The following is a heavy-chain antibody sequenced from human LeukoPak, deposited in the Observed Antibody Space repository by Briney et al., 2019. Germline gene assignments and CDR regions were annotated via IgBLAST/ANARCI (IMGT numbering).Heavy chain of an antibody. D-gene: IGHD3-3*01. Sequence: PSETLSLTCTVSGGSISSSSYYWGWIRQPPGKGLEWIGSTYYSGSTYYNPSLKSRVTISVDTSKTPFSLKLRPVTAADTAVYYCGRARGFLEWLPGRYAFDIWGQGTMVTVSS. CDR2: TYYSGST. CDR1: GGSISSSSYY. V-gene: IGHV4-39*07. J-gene: IGHJ3*02. CDR3: GRARGFLEWLPGRYAFDI.